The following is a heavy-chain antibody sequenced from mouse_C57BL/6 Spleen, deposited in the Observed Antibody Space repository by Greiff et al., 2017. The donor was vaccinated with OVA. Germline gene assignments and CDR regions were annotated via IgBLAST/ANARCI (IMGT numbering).Heavy chain of an antibody. CDR1: GFTFSSYA. D-gene: IGHD1-1*01. CDR2: ISDGGSYT. Sequence: EVQGVESGGGLVKPGGSLKLSCAASGFTFSSYAMSWVRQTPEKRLEWVATISDGGSYTYYPDNVKGRFTISRDNAKNNLYLQMSHLKSEDTAMYYCARRYGSSYGFAYWGQGTLVTVSA. CDR3: ARRYGSSYGFAY. J-gene: IGHJ3*01. V-gene: IGHV5-4*03.